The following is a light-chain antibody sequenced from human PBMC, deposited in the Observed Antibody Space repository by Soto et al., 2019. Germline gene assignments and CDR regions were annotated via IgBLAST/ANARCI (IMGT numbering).Light chain of an antibody. CDR2: DAS. V-gene: IGKV3-11*01. CDR3: QPYNNWPPSATYT. J-gene: IGKJ2*01. Sequence: ELGLTQEAATRCLSAEERDTLCCRASQKISSYLAWYQQKPGQAPRLLIYDASNRATGIPARFSGSGSGTEFTLATSSLQTEDFALYYCQPYNNWPPSATYTVGRGTKVDIK. CDR1: QKISSY.